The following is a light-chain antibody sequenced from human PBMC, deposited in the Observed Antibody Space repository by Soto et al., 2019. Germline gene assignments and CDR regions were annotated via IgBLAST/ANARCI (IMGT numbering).Light chain of an antibody. V-gene: IGKV1-39*01. J-gene: IGKJ5*01. CDR1: QSISRS. CDR3: QQSYTIPIT. Sequence: DVKMTQSPSSLSASVGDRVTITCRASQSISRSLNWYQQQPGKAPKLLIYSASNLQSGVPSRFSGSGSWTDFTLTINSLQPEDFATFFCQQSYTIPITFGQGTRLDIK. CDR2: SAS.